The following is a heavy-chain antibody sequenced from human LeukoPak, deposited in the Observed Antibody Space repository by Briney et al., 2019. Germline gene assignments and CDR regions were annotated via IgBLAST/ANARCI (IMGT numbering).Heavy chain of an antibody. CDR3: ARDRGYSSFDY. V-gene: IGHV3-7*05. D-gene: IGHD5-18*01. Sequence: PGGSLRHSCAASGFTFSTSWMDWVRQAPGKGLEWVAKIKEDGSQKYYVDSVKGRFTISKDNAKNSLYLQMNSLRPEDTAVYYCARDRGYSSFDYWGQGTLVTVP. CDR2: IKEDGSQK. CDR1: GFTFSTSW. J-gene: IGHJ4*02.